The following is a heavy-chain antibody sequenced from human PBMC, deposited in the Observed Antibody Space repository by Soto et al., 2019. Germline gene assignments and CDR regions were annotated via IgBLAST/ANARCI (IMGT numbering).Heavy chain of an antibody. V-gene: IGHV4-59*08. CDR3: ARQGYYDILTGWTPGYFDY. CDR2: IYYSGST. CDR1: GGSISSYY. D-gene: IGHD3-9*01. J-gene: IGHJ4*02. Sequence: SETLSVTCTVSGGSISSYYWSWIRQPPGQGLEWIGYIYYSGSTNYNPSLKSRVTISVDTSKNQFSLKLSSVTAADTAVYYCARQGYYDILTGWTPGYFDYWGKGTRVTVS.